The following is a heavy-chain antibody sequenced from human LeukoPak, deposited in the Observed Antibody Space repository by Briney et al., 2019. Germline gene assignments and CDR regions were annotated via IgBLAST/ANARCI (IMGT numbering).Heavy chain of an antibody. CDR2: ISGSGGST. CDR1: GFTFSSYA. D-gene: IGHD3/OR15-3a*01. CDR3: AKDPRGGLVKN. V-gene: IGHV3-23*01. Sequence: GGSLRLSCAASGFTFSSYAMSWVRQAPGKGQEWVSAISGSGGSTYYADYVKGRFTISRDNSKNTLYLQMNSLRAEDTAVYYCAKDPRGGLVKNWGQGTLVTVSS. J-gene: IGHJ4*02.